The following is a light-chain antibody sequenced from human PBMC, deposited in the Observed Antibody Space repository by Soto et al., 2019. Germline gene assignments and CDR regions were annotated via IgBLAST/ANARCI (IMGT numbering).Light chain of an antibody. Sequence: EIVLTQSPATLSLSPGERATLSCRASQSVRTYLAWYQQKPGQAPRILIHDVSDRATGIPARFSGSGSGTDCTLTISSLEPEDVAVYYCQQRSSWPLTFVGGTKVDIK. CDR2: DVS. CDR3: QQRSSWPLT. CDR1: QSVRTY. V-gene: IGKV3-11*01. J-gene: IGKJ4*01.